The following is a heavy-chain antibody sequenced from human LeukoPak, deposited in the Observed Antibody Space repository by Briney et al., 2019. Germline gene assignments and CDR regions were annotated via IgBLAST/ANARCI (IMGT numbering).Heavy chain of an antibody. CDR1: GGTFSSYA. Sequence: ASVKVSCKASGGTFSSYAISWVRQAPGQGLEWMGGIIPIFGTANYAQKFQGRVTITTDESTSTAYMELSSLRSEDTAVYYCARDRIAAAAAWDAFDIWGQGTMVTVSS. J-gene: IGHJ3*02. V-gene: IGHV1-69*05. CDR3: ARDRIAAAAAWDAFDI. D-gene: IGHD6-13*01. CDR2: IIPIFGTA.